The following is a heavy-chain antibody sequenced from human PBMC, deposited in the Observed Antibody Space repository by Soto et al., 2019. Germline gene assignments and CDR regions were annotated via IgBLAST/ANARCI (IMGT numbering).Heavy chain of an antibody. CDR3: ARAISSSIPSYFDH. V-gene: IGHV4-59*01. J-gene: IGHJ4*02. D-gene: IGHD2-21*01. CDR2: IYFTGST. CDR1: GDSISTFY. Sequence: QVQLQESGPGLVKPSETLSLTCSVSGDSISTFYWSWIRQPQGKGLEWIGYIYFTGSTDYNPSLKSRVTISVDTSKNQFSLRLSSVTAADTATYYCARAISSSIPSYFDHWCQGTLVTVSS.